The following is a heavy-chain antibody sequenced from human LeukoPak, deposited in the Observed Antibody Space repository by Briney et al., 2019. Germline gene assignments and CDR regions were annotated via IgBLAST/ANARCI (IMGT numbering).Heavy chain of an antibody. CDR2: IYYSGTT. CDR1: GGSISSSPYY. V-gene: IGHV4-39*07. CDR3: AKGAGGFSYYNWFDP. D-gene: IGHD5-18*01. Sequence: SETLSLTCTVSGGSISSSPYYWGWVRQPPGRGLEWIGSIYYSGTTHDNPSRERRVTISEDTSKNQCSLKLASVTAADTAIYYCAKGAGGFSYYNWFDPWGQGTLVTVSS. J-gene: IGHJ5*02.